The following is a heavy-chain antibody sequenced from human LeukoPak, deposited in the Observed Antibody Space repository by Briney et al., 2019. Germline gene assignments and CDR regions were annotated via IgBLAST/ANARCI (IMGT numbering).Heavy chain of an antibody. CDR1: GGSISSSNYY. CDR2: INDSGST. CDR3: ARRSSGYSGSSNYYYMDV. V-gene: IGHV4-39*07. D-gene: IGHD3-22*01. J-gene: IGHJ6*03. Sequence: PSETLSLTCSVSGGSISSSNYYWAWIRQAPGKGLEWIGEINDSGSTNYYPSLKSRVTISVDTSKNQFSLKVSSVTAADTAVYYCARRSSGYSGSSNYYYMDVWGKGTTVTVSS.